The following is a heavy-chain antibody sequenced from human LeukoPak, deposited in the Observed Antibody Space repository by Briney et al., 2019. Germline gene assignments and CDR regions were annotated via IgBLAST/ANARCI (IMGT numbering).Heavy chain of an antibody. Sequence: GGSLRLSCAASGFTFSSYAMSWVRQAPGKGLEWVSAISGSGGSTYYADSVKGRFTISRDNSKNTLYLQMNSLRAEDTAVYYCAKERITMIVVVTEYFQHWGQGTPVTVSS. J-gene: IGHJ1*01. CDR1: GFTFSSYA. D-gene: IGHD3-22*01. V-gene: IGHV3-23*01. CDR3: AKERITMIVVVTEYFQH. CDR2: ISGSGGST.